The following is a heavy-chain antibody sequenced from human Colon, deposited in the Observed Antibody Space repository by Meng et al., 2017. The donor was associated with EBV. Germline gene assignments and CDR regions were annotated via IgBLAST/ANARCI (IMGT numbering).Heavy chain of an antibody. CDR3: ARRRYYYGSGSYHSYYFDY. D-gene: IGHD3-10*01. J-gene: IGHJ4*02. V-gene: IGHV4-39*01. CDR1: GGSISIRSYY. Sequence: RPESGHGLVKPSETPPLTLTVSGGSISIRSYYWGWIRQPPGKGLEWIGSIYYNGSTYYNPSLKSRVTISVDTSKNQFSLKLNSVTAADTAVYYCARRRYYYGSGSYHSYYFDYWGQGALVTVSS. CDR2: IYYNGST.